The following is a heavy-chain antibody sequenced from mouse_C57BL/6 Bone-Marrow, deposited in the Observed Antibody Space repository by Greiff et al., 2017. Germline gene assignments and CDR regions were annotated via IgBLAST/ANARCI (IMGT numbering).Heavy chain of an antibody. J-gene: IGHJ2*01. Sequence: QVQLPQPGAELVKPGASVKLSCKASGYTFTSYWMHWVKQRPGQGLEWIGMIHPNSGSTNYNEKFKSKATLTVDKSSSTAYMPLSSLKSEDSAVYYCARSGDWDRDLDYWGQGTTLTVSS. CDR2: IHPNSGST. D-gene: IGHD4-1*01. V-gene: IGHV1-64*01. CDR3: ARSGDWDRDLDY. CDR1: GYTFTSYW.